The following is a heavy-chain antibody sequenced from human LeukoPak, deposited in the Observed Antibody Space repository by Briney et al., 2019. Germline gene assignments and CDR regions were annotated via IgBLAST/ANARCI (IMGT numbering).Heavy chain of an antibody. V-gene: IGHV3-53*01. J-gene: IGHJ4*02. D-gene: IGHD3-10*01. CDR3: ATGRGSGSYRFDY. CDR1: GFTVSSNS. CDR2: IYSGDST. Sequence: GGSLRLSCAASGFTVSSNSMSWVRQAPGKGLEWVSVIYSGDSTYYADSVKDRFTISRDNSKNTLFLQMNSLRAEDTAVYFCATGRGSGSYRFDYWGQGTLVTVSS.